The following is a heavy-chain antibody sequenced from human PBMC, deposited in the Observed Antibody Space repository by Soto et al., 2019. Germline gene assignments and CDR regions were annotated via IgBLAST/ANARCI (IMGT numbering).Heavy chain of an antibody. CDR3: AKRRTEMATILDY. J-gene: IGHJ4*02. CDR2: IDGGGSRT. CDR1: GFSFSSYK. D-gene: IGHD5-12*01. Sequence: VRLSCAASGFSFSSYKMTWVRQAPRKGLEWVSSIDGGGSRTYYADSVKGRFTISRDNSKNTLYLQMNSLRAEDTAIYYCAKRRTEMATILDYWGQGTLVTVSS. V-gene: IGHV3-23*05.